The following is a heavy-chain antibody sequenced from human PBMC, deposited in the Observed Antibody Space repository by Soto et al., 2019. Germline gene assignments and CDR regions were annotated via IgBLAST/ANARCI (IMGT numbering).Heavy chain of an antibody. V-gene: IGHV1-69*01. CDR1: GGSFGNSA. CDR2: FIPVYRTL. J-gene: IGHJ4*02. CDR3: ATGVIWIGYFTVDS. D-gene: IGHD3-3*01. Sequence: QVQLVQSGAEVKKPGSSVKVSCKASGGSFGNSAINWVRQTPGQGLEWLGGFIPVYRTLNYAQKFQGRVTITADESAGTAHMTLSSLASDDTAVYYCATGVIWIGYFTVDSWGQGTRVTVSS.